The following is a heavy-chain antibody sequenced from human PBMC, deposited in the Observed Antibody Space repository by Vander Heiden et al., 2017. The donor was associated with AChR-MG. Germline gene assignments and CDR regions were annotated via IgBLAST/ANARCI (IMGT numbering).Heavy chain of an antibody. J-gene: IGHJ4*02. CDR3: ARVSDILTGYYY. CDR2: IYSGGST. CDR1: GFTGSSSD. V-gene: IGHV3-53*01. Sequence: EVQLVESGGGLIPPGGSLSLTCAASGFTGSSSDMSWGRQARGKGLEWVSVIYSGGSTYYADSVKGRFTISRDNSKNTLYLQMNSLRAEDTAVYYCARVSDILTGYYYWGQGTLVTVSS. D-gene: IGHD3-9*01.